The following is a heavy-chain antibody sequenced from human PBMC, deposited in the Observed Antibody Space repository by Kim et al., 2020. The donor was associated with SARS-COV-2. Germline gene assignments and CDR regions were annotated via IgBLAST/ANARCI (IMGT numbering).Heavy chain of an antibody. CDR3: AREGSYDDSSGAYYYYYGRDG. Sequence: GGSLRLSCAASGFTFSSYSMNWVRQAPGKGLEWVAAIRCDGSNIYYADSVKGRFTISRDNSKNSLYLQMNSLRAEDTAVYYCAREGSYDDSSGAYYYYYGRDGWGQGTTVTVSS. CDR2: IRCDGSNI. J-gene: IGHJ6*02. CDR1: GFTFSSYS. D-gene: IGHD3-22*01. V-gene: IGHV3-21*01.